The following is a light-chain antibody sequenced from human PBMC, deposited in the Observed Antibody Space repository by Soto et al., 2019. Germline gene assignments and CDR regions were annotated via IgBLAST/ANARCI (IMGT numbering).Light chain of an antibody. CDR2: AAS. J-gene: IGKJ4*01. Sequence: EVVMTQSPVTLSVSPGERVTLSCRASQSISSHLAWYQQKPGQAPRLLIYAASTRATDIPARFSGSGSGTEFNLTISSLQSEDFAVYYCQQYNNWPPVTFGGGNKVDIK. CDR1: QSISSH. CDR3: QQYNNWPPVT. V-gene: IGKV3-15*01.